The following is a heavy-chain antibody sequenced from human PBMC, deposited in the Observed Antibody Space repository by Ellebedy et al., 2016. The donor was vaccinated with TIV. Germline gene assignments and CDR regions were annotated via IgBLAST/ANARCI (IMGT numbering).Heavy chain of an antibody. D-gene: IGHD3-10*01. CDR3: ARGNYGSGSYSQRFDP. J-gene: IGHJ5*02. CDR1: GYTFTSYG. Sequence: ASVKVSCKASGYTFTSYGINWVRQATGQGLEWMGWMNPNSGNTGYAQKFQGRVTMTRNTSISTAYMELSSLRSEDTAVYYCARGNYGSGSYSQRFDPWGQGTLVTVSS. CDR2: MNPNSGNT. V-gene: IGHV1-8*02.